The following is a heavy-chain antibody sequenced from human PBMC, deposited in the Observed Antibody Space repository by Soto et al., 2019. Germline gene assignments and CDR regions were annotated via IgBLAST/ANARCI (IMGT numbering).Heavy chain of an antibody. D-gene: IGHD1-7*01. CDR1: GDTVSSNSVA. J-gene: IGHJ6*02. CDR2: TYYRSRWYS. CDR3: ARELELLSGSRYSYYGMDV. V-gene: IGHV6-1*01. Sequence: SPTLSLTCVGSGDTVSSNSVAWNWVRQSPSKGLEWLGRTYYRSRWYSDYAVSVRSRIDINADTSKNQVSLQLNSVTPEDTAVYYCARELELLSGSRYSYYGMDVWGQGTTVTVSS.